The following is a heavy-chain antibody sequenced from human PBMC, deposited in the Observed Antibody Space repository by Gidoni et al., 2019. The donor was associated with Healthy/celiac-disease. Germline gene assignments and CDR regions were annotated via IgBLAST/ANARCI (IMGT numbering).Heavy chain of an antibody. V-gene: IGHV3-23*04. CDR1: GFTFSSYA. D-gene: IGHD5-18*01. CDR2: SSGSGGST. CDR3: AKDRPGVDTASPYYFDY. Sequence: EVQLVASGGGLVQPGGSLSSSCAASGFTFSSYAMSWVRQATGKGLEWVSDSSGSGGSTDDADSVKGRFTSSRDNSKNTLYPKMNSLRAEDTAVYYCAKDRPGVDTASPYYFDYWGQGTLVTVSS. J-gene: IGHJ4*02.